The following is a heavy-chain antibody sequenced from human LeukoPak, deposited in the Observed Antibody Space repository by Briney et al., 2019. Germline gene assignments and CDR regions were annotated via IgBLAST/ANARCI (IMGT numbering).Heavy chain of an antibody. D-gene: IGHD5-18*01. J-gene: IGHJ4*02. CDR3: ASLSSEGYSYGRDFDY. CDR1: GFTFSSYG. CDR2: IRYDGSNK. Sequence: GGSLRLSCAASGFTFSSYGMHWVRQAPGKGLEWVAVIRYDGSNKYYADSVKGRLTISRDNSKNTLYLQMNSLRAEDTAVYYCASLSSEGYSYGRDFDYWGQGTLVTVSS. V-gene: IGHV3-30*02.